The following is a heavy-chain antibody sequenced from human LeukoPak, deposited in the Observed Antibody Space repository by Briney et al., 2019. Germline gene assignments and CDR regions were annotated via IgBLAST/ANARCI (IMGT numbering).Heavy chain of an antibody. CDR2: ISSSTTTI. D-gene: IGHD2-2*01. J-gene: IGHJ6*03. Sequence: GGSLRLSCAASGFTLSSYSMNWVRQAPGKGLEWVSYISSSTTTIYYADSVKGRFTISRDNAKNSLYLQMNSLRAEDTAVYYCAREGGGRPDAHYYMDVWGKGTTVTVSS. CDR3: AREGGGRPDAHYYMDV. V-gene: IGHV3-48*01. CDR1: GFTLSSYS.